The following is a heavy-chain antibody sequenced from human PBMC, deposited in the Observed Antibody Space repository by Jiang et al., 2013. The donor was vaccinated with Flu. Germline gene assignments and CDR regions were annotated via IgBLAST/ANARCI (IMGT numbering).Heavy chain of an antibody. V-gene: IGHV3-23*01. CDR2: ISGSGGST. CDR3: AKGRKVGGSKHFDY. J-gene: IGHJ4*02. Sequence: APGKGLEWVSAISGSGGSTYYADSVKGRFTISRDNSKNTLYLQMNSLRAEDTAVYYCAKGRKVGGSKHFDYWGQGTLVTVSS. D-gene: IGHD1-26*01.